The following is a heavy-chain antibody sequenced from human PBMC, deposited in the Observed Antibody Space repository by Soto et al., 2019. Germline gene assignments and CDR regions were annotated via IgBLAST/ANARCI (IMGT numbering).Heavy chain of an antibody. V-gene: IGHV3-9*01. J-gene: IGHJ4*02. D-gene: IGHD1-26*01. Sequence: DVQLVESGGGLVQPGRSLRLSCAASGFIFDDFAMHWVRQAPGKGLEWVSGISWNSGSTDYAASVMGRFIISRDNARNSLYLQMNSLRPEDTALYYCARDTDSDTWDGPFDYWGQGALVIVS. CDR2: ISWNSGST. CDR3: ARDTDSDTWDGPFDY. CDR1: GFIFDDFA.